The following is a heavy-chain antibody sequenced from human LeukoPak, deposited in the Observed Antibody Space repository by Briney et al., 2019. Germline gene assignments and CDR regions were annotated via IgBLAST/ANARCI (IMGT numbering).Heavy chain of an antibody. J-gene: IGHJ4*02. CDR1: GGTFSSYA. D-gene: IGHD1-7*01. Sequence: GASVKVSCKASGGTFSSYAISWVRQAPGQGLEWMGWINPNSGSTNYAQKFQGRVTMTRDTSISTAYMELSRLTSDDTAVYYCARDGPVTGTYYFDYWGQGTLVTVSS. V-gene: IGHV1-2*02. CDR3: ARDGPVTGTYYFDY. CDR2: INPNSGST.